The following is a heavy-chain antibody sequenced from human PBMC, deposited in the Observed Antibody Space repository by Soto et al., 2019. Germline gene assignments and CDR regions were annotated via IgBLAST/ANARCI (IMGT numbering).Heavy chain of an antibody. Sequence: EVQLVESGGVVVQPGGSLRLSCAASGFIFDDYTMHWVRQAPGKGLEWVSLISWDGGRTYYADSVKGRFTISRDNSKNTLYLQMNSLRAEDTAVYYCAKAPDCSGGSCYLDYWGQGTLVTVSS. CDR1: GFIFDDYT. CDR2: ISWDGGRT. D-gene: IGHD2-15*01. CDR3: AKAPDCSGGSCYLDY. J-gene: IGHJ4*02. V-gene: IGHV3-43*01.